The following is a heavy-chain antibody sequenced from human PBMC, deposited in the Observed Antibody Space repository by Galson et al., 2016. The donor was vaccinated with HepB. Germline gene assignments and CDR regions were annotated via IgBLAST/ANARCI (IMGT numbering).Heavy chain of an antibody. CDR2: ISDDGTNK. V-gene: IGHV3-30*03. D-gene: IGHD6-19*01. J-gene: IGHJ1*01. CDR1: GFSFRNYG. Sequence: SLRLSCAASGFSFRNYGMHWVRQAPGKGLDWVSAISDDGTNKYYAASVKGRFTISRDNSKNTLSLQMNSLRAEDTAVYYCVAGKEYFQHWGQGTLVTVSS. CDR3: VAGKEYFQH.